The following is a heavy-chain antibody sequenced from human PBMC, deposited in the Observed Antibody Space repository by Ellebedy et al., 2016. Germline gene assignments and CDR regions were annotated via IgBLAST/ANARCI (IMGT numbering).Heavy chain of an antibody. V-gene: IGHV1-18*01. D-gene: IGHD3-3*01. J-gene: IGHJ6*03. CDR2: ISAYNGNT. Sequence: ASVKVSXXASGYTFTSYGISWVRQAPGQGLEWMGWISAYNGNTNYAQKLQGRVTMTTDTSTSTAYMELRSLRSDDTAVYYCARFSPLEGYYMDVWGKGTTVTVSS. CDR1: GYTFTSYG. CDR3: ARFSPLEGYYMDV.